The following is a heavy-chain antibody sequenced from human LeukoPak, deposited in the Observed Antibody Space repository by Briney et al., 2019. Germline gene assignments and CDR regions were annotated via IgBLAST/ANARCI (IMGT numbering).Heavy chain of an antibody. J-gene: IGHJ5*02. CDR1: GGSISSSSYY. CDR2: IYYSGST. Sequence: SQTLSLTCTVSGGSISSSSYYWGWIRQPPGKGLEWIGSIYYSGSTYYNPSLKSRVTISVDTSKNQFSLKLSSVTAADTAVYYCARHYYYDSSGYYYWFDPWGQGTLVTVSS. D-gene: IGHD3-22*01. V-gene: IGHV4-39*01. CDR3: ARHYYYDSSGYYYWFDP.